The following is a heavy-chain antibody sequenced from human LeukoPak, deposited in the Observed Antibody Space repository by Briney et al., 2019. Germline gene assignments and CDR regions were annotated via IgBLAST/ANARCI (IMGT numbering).Heavy chain of an antibody. CDR2: ISYDGSNK. CDR3: ARDLGIPFDY. V-gene: IGHV3-30*03. CDR1: GFTFSSYG. J-gene: IGHJ4*02. Sequence: PGRSLRLSCAASGFTFSSYGMHWVRQAPGKGLEWVAVISYDGSNKYYADSVKGRFTISRDNSKNTLYLQMNSLRAEDTAVYYCARDLGIPFDYWGQGTLVTVSS. D-gene: IGHD1-14*01.